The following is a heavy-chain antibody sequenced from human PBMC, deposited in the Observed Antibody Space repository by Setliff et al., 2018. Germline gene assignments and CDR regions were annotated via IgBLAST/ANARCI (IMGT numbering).Heavy chain of an antibody. V-gene: IGHV3-21*01. Sequence: PGGSLRLSCALSGFTFSRYNMNWVRQAPGKGLEWVSSISSSSSYIYYADSVKGRFTISRDNAKNSLYLQMNSLRAEDTAVYYCARDKLRFLENWFDPWGQGTLVTVSS. CDR2: ISSSSSYI. J-gene: IGHJ5*02. D-gene: IGHD3-3*01. CDR1: GFTFSRYN. CDR3: ARDKLRFLENWFDP.